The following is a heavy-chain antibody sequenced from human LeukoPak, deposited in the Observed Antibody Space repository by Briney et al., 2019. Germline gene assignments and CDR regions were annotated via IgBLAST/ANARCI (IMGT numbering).Heavy chain of an antibody. CDR3: AKASWVSTADAVL. CDR1: GFTFSSYA. V-gene: IGHV3-23*01. Sequence: GGSLRLSCAASGFTFSSYAMSWVREAPARGLEWVSSLRGNGDTFYADSVKGRFTLSRDGSKNTVYLHLNELRVEDTAVYYCAKASWVSTADAVLWGQGTVVIVSS. CDR2: LRGNGDT. J-gene: IGHJ4*02. D-gene: IGHD3-16*01.